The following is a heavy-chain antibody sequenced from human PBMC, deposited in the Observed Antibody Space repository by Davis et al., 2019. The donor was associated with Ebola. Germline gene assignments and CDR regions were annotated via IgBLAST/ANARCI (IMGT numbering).Heavy chain of an antibody. CDR2: ISWNSDSI. J-gene: IGHJ6*02. D-gene: IGHD2-21*02. Sequence: PGGSLRLSCAASGFTFDDYAMHWVRQTPGKGLEWVSSISWNSDSIGYADSVKGRFTISRDNAKSSLYLQMSSLRAEDTAFYYCAKGVTGTYYYYDMDVWGQGTTVTVSS. CDR1: GFTFDDYA. V-gene: IGHV3-9*01. CDR3: AKGVTGTYYYYDMDV.